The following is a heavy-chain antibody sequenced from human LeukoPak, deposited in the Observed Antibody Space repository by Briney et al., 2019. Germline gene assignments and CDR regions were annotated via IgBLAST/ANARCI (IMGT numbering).Heavy chain of an antibody. CDR1: GFTFSSYA. CDR2: ISGSGGST. D-gene: IGHD3-22*01. CDR3: AKSYYYDSSGYYEVWDY. J-gene: IGHJ4*02. Sequence: PGGSLRLSCAASGFTFSSYAMSWVRQAPGKGLEWVSAISGSGGSTYYADSVKGRFTISRDNSKNTLYLQMNSLRAEDTAVYYCAKSYYYDSSGYYEVWDYWGQGTLVTVSS. V-gene: IGHV3-23*01.